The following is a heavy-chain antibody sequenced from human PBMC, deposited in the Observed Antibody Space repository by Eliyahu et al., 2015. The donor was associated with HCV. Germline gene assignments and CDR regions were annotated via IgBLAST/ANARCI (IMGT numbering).Heavy chain of an antibody. J-gene: IGHJ4*02. Sequence: QLQLQESGPGLVKPSETLSLTCTVSGGSISSSSYYWGWIRQPPGKGLEWIGSIYYSGSTYYNPSLQSRVTISVDTSKNQFSLKLSSVTAADTAVYYCARLSIQLWGYWGQGTLVTVSS. CDR2: IYYSGST. V-gene: IGHV4-39*01. CDR1: GGSISSSSYY. D-gene: IGHD5-18*01. CDR3: ARLSIQLWGY.